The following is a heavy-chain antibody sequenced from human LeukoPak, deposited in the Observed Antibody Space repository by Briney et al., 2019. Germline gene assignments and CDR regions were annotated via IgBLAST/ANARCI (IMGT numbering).Heavy chain of an antibody. J-gene: IGHJ4*02. CDR1: GGTFSSYA. V-gene: IGHV1-69*05. CDR3: ARDRGAAAGINYFDY. Sequence: ASVKVSCKASGGTFSSYAISWVRQAPGQGLEWMGGIIPIFGTANYAQKFQGRVTITTHESTSTAYMELSSLRSEDTAVYYCARDRGAAAGINYFDYWGQGTLVTVSP. D-gene: IGHD6-13*01. CDR2: IIPIFGTA.